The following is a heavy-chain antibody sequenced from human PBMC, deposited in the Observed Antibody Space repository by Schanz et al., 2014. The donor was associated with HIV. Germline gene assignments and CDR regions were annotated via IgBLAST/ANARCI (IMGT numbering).Heavy chain of an antibody. CDR3: ARSSPLTGHYCYYGLDV. Sequence: QVQLVQSGAEVKKPGTSVTVSCKASGGTFNNYAISWVRQAPGQGLEWMGGFVPVIGTANYAQNFQGRVTITADESTSAAYMDLTRLRSEDTAVYYCARSSPLTGHYCYYGLDVWGQGTAVTVSS. D-gene: IGHD3-9*01. CDR1: GGTFNNYA. CDR2: FVPVIGTA. V-gene: IGHV1-69*01. J-gene: IGHJ6*02.